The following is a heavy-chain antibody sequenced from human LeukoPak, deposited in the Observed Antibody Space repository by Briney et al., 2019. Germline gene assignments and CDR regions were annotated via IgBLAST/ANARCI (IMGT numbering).Heavy chain of an antibody. V-gene: IGHV3-30*18. D-gene: IGHD3-10*01. CDR2: ISYDGSNK. CDR1: GFTFSSYG. Sequence: GGALRLSCAASGFTFSSYGMHWVRQAPGKGLEWVAVISYDGSNKYYADSVKGRFTISRDNSKNALYLQMNSLRAEDTAVYYCAKDPRRYYGSGSYCDYWGQGTLVTVSS. CDR3: AKDPRRYYGSGSYCDY. J-gene: IGHJ4*02.